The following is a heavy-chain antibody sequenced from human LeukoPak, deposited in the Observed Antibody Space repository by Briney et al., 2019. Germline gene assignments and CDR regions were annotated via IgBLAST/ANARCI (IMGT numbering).Heavy chain of an antibody. V-gene: IGHV4-31*03. CDR2: IYYSGST. D-gene: IGHD6-6*01. CDR1: GGSISSGGYY. CDR3: ARTTSIAARPHSDC. Sequence: SETLSLTCTVSGGSISSGGYYWSWIRQHPGKGLEWIGYIYYSGSTYYNPSLKSRVAISVDTSKNQFSLKLSSVTATDTAVYYCARTTSIAARPHSDCWGQGTLVTVSS. J-gene: IGHJ4*02.